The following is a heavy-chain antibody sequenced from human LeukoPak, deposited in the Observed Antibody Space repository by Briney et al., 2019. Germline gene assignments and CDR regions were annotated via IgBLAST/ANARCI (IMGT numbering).Heavy chain of an antibody. J-gene: IGHJ6*02. D-gene: IGHD3-10*01. V-gene: IGHV3-23*01. CDR3: SKGTGAKSYYGLDV. Sequence: AGGSLRLSCVASGFTFSSNAMSWVRQAPEKGLEWVSVIGGSGGSTYYADSVKGRFTISRDNSKNTLYLQMNSLRAEDTALYYCSKGTGAKSYYGLDVWGQGATVTVSS. CDR2: IGGSGGST. CDR1: GFTFSSNA.